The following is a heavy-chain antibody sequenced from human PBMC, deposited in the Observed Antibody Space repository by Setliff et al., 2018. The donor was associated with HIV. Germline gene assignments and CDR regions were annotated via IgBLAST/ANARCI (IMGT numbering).Heavy chain of an antibody. CDR2: IYTSGIT. V-gene: IGHV4-4*08. Sequence: KTSETLSLTCTVSGDSISSYYWSWIRQPPGKGLEWIGHIYTSGITDYNPSLKSRVTISGDTSKNQFSLKLSSVTAADTAVYYCARDRRGYYYGSGSCYMDVWGTGTTVTVSS. D-gene: IGHD3-10*01. CDR3: ARDRRGYYYGSGSCYMDV. CDR1: GDSISSYY. J-gene: IGHJ6*03.